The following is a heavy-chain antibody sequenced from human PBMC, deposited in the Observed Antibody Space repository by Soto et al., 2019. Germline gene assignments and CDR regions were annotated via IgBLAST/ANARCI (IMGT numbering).Heavy chain of an antibody. Sequence: SETLSLTCSVSGGSVSSNIYYWTWIRQHPVKGPEWIGHIYYSGSTYYNPSLKSRVTISLDMSKNQFSLKLTSASAADTAVYYCARGYDYDSGGYLFDYWGQGTLVT. D-gene: IGHD3-22*01. J-gene: IGHJ4*02. CDR3: ARGYDYDSGGYLFDY. CDR1: GGSVSSNIYY. V-gene: IGHV4-31*03. CDR2: IYYSGST.